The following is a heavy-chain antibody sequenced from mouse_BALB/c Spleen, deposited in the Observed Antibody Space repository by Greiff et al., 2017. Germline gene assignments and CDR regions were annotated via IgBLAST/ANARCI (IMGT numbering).Heavy chain of an antibody. CDR1: GFSLSTSGMG. D-gene: IGHD1-1*02. J-gene: IGHJ2*01. CDR2: IYWDDDK. CDR3: ARREGGYGYFDY. Sequence: QVTLKESGPGILPPSQTLSLTCSFSGFSLSTSGMGVSWIRQPSGKGLEWLAHIYWDDDKRSNPSLKSRLTISKDTSKNQVFLKITSVDTADTATDYCARREGGYGYFDYWGQGTTLTVSS. V-gene: IGHV8-12*01.